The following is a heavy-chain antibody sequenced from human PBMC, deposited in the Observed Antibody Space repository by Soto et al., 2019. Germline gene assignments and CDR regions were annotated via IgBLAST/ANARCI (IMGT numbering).Heavy chain of an antibody. J-gene: IGHJ3*02. Sequence: EVQLVESGGGLVQPGGSLRLSCAASGFTVSSNYMSWVRQAPGKGLEWVSVIYSGGSTYYADSVKGRFTISRDNSKNPLYLQLRSRGAEATVVYYWARGRVYSKPATPDAFDIWGQGTMVTVSS. CDR3: ARGRVYSKPATPDAFDI. D-gene: IGHD2-8*01. CDR2: IYSGGST. V-gene: IGHV3-66*01. CDR1: GFTVSSNY.